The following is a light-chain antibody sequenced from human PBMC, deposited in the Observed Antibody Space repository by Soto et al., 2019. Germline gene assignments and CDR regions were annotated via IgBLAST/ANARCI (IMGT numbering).Light chain of an antibody. V-gene: IGKV3-15*01. Sequence: EIVMTQSPATLSVSPGERATLSCRASQSVSSNLAWYQQKPGQAPRLLIYGASTRATGIPARFSGSGSGTEFTLNISSLQSEDFAVSYCQQYNTWPPWTFGQGTKVEIK. CDR2: GAS. J-gene: IGKJ1*01. CDR3: QQYNTWPPWT. CDR1: QSVSSN.